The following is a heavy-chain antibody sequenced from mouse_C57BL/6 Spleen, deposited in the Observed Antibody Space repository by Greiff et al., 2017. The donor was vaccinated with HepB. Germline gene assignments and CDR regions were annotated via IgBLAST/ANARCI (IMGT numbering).Heavy chain of an antibody. Sequence: DVQLQESGGGLVQPGGSIKLSCVASGFTFSNYWMNWVRQSPEKGLEWVAQIRLKSDNYATHYAESVKGRFTISRDDSKSSVYLQMNNLRAEDTGSDNCQGDYDGFDYWGQGTTLTVSS. CDR2: IRLKSDNYAT. CDR3: QGDYDGFDY. J-gene: IGHJ2*01. CDR1: GFTFSNYW. D-gene: IGHD2-4*01. V-gene: IGHV6-3*01.